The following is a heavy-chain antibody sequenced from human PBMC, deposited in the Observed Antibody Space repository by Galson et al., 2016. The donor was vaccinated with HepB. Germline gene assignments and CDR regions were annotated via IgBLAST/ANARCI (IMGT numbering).Heavy chain of an antibody. CDR2: ISYHGRDK. V-gene: IGHV3-30*04. CDR3: AKDGGSGSHLGWFDP. J-gene: IGHJ5*02. Sequence: SLRLSCAGSGFIFSSHSLNWIRQAPGKGLEWVAVISYHGRDKYYADSVKGRFIISRDNSKNTLYLQMNSLRADDTAVYYCAKDGGSGSHLGWFDPWGQGTLVTFSS. D-gene: IGHD3-10*01. CDR1: GFIFSSHS.